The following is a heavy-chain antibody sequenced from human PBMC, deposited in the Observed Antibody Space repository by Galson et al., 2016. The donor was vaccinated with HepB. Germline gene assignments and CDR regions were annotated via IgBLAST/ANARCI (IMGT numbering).Heavy chain of an antibody. CDR3: ARSYLLGRGFGS. CDR1: GDSVFNNNAG. J-gene: IGHJ4*02. Sequence: CAISGDSVFNNNAGWNWVRQSPSRGLEWLGRTYYRSDWRSDYADSVKGRITINPDTSKNHFSLRLDSVTPEDTAVYYCARSYLLGRGFGSWGQGTLVTVPS. V-gene: IGHV6-1*01. D-gene: IGHD7-27*01. CDR2: TYYRSDWRS.